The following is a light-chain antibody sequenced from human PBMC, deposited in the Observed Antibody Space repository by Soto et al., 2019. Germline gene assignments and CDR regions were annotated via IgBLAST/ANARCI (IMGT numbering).Light chain of an antibody. J-gene: IGKJ4*01. V-gene: IGKV3-15*01. Sequence: EIVVTQSPATLSVSPGKRATLSCRASQSVGNNFAWYQQKPGQAPRLLIFATSTRATVVPARFSGSGSGTEFTLTISSLQSEDFAVYYCQQCGDWPLTFGGGAKVEIE. CDR2: ATS. CDR3: QQCGDWPLT. CDR1: QSVGNN.